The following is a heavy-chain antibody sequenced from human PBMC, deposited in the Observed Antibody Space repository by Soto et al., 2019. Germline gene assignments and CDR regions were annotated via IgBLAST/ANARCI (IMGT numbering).Heavy chain of an antibody. J-gene: IGHJ3*02. CDR2: INPNSGGT. CDR1: GYTFTGYY. Sequence: GASVKVSCKASGYTFTGYYIHWVRQAPGQGLEWMGWINPNSGGTNFAQKFQGRVTVTRDTSISTAYMELTSLRSDDTAVYYCARWEQLVPGFDIWGQGTMVTVSS. CDR3: ARWEQLVPGFDI. D-gene: IGHD6-6*01. V-gene: IGHV1-2*02.